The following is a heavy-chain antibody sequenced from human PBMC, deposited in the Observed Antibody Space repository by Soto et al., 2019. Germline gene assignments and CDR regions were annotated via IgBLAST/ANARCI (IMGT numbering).Heavy chain of an antibody. CDR1: GFTFSSYS. Sequence: GGSLRLSCAASGFTFSSYSMNWVRQAPGKGLEWVSSISSSSSYIYYADSVKGRFTISRDNAKNSLYLQMNSLRAEDTAVYYCARVADDFWSGYYYYYYGMDVWGQGTTVTVSS. V-gene: IGHV3-21*01. J-gene: IGHJ6*02. D-gene: IGHD3-3*01. CDR3: ARVADDFWSGYYYYYYGMDV. CDR2: ISSSSSYI.